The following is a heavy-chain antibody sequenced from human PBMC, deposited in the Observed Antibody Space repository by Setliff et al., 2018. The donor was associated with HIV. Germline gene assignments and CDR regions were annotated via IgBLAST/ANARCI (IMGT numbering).Heavy chain of an antibody. Sequence: EASVKVSCKASGYIFTSYGISWVRQAPGQGLEWMGWISAYNGNTNYAQKFQGRVSMTIDTSTSTAYMGLRSLRSEDTAVYYCAGSILTGYYTFGADYWGQGTLVTSPQ. D-gene: IGHD3-9*01. J-gene: IGHJ4*02. CDR2: ISAYNGNT. CDR1: GYIFTSYG. CDR3: AGSILTGYYTFGADY. V-gene: IGHV1-18*01.